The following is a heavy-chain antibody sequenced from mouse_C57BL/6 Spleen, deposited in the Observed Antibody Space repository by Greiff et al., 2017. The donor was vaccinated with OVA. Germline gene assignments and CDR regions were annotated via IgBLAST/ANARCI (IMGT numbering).Heavy chain of an antibody. J-gene: IGHJ4*01. D-gene: IGHD2-4*01. CDR2: IWRGGST. CDR1: GFSLTSYG. CDR3: AKYDYDEDYAMDY. V-gene: IGHV2-5*01. Sequence: QVQLKESGPGLVQPSQSLSITCTVSGFSLTSYGVHWVRQSPGKGLEWLGVIWRGGSTDYNTAFMSRLSITKDNSKSQVFFKMKSLQADDTAIYYCAKYDYDEDYAMDYWGQGTSVTVSS.